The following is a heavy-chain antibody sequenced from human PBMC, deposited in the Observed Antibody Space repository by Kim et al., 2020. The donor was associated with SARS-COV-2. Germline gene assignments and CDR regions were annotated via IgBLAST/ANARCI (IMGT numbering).Heavy chain of an antibody. D-gene: IGHD3-10*01. CDR3: AKDQGGYYFASGSYNGHDY. CDR2: ISYDGSNK. CDR1: GFTFSSHA. V-gene: IGHV3-30*18. J-gene: IGHJ4*02. Sequence: GSLRLSCAASGFTFSSHAMHWVRQAPGKGLEWVALISYDGSNKNYADSVKGRFTISRDNSKNTLSLQMNSLRAEDTAVYYCAKDQGGYYFASGSYNGHDYWGQGTLVTVSS.